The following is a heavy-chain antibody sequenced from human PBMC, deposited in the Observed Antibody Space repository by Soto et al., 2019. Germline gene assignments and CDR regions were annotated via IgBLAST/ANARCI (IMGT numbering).Heavy chain of an antibody. CDR1: GYTFTSYG. V-gene: IGHV1-18*04. D-gene: IGHD3-22*01. CDR3: AIYSPTHYYDSSGDEYFQH. CDR2: ISAYNGNT. Sequence: QVQLVQSGAEVKKPGASVKVSCKASGYTFTSYGISWVRQAPGQGLEWMGWISAYNGNTNYAQKLQGRVTMTTDTSTSTAYMELRSLRSDDTAVYYCAIYSPTHYYDSSGDEYFQHWGQGTLVTVSS. J-gene: IGHJ1*01.